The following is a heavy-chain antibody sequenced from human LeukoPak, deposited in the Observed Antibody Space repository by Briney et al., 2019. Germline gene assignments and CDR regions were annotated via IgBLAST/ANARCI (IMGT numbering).Heavy chain of an antibody. Sequence: SETLSLTCTVSGGSISSSSYYWGWIRQPPGKGLEWIGSIYYSGSTYYNPSLKSRVTISVDTSKNQFSLKLSSVTAADTAVYYCARHPYCDFGSGYYLGWFDPWGQGTLVTVSS. CDR1: GGSISSSSYY. CDR3: ARHPYCDFGSGYYLGWFDP. CDR2: IYYSGST. D-gene: IGHD3-3*01. V-gene: IGHV4-39*01. J-gene: IGHJ5*02.